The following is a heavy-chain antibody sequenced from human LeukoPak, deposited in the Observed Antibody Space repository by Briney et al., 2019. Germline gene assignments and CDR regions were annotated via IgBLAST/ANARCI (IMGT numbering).Heavy chain of an antibody. CDR1: GGTFRSYA. CDR3: ARSDGYEIGYYFDY. V-gene: IGHV1-69*05. CDR2: IIPIFGTT. Sequence: SVKVSCKASGGTFRSYAISWVRQAPGQGLEWMGGIIPIFGTTNYAQKFQGRVTMTRDMSTSTVYMELSSLRSEDTAVYYCARSDGYEIGYYFDYWGQGTLVTVSS. J-gene: IGHJ4*02. D-gene: IGHD5-24*01.